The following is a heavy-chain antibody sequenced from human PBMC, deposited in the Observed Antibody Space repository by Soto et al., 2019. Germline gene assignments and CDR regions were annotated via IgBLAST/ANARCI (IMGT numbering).Heavy chain of an antibody. CDR1: GYTFSRYD. CDR2: MNPDSGNT. D-gene: IGHD6-6*01. CDR3: ASHKLYSSSSSLSC. V-gene: IGHV1-8*03. J-gene: IGHJ4*02. Sequence: GASVKVSCKASGYTFSRYDVNWVRQATGKGLEWMGWMNPDSGNTDYAQKFQGRVTITTNTSTSTAYMHLSSLTSEDTAVYYCASHKLYSSSSSLSCWGQGTLVTVSS.